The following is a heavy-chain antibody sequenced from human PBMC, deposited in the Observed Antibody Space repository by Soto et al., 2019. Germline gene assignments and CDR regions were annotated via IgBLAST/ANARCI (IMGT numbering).Heavy chain of an antibody. V-gene: IGHV3-21*01. CDR1: GFTFSSYA. Sequence: GGSLRLSCAASGFTFSSYAMSWVRQAPGKGLEWVSAISSSSSYIYYADSVKGRFTISRDNAKNSLYLQMNSLRAEDTAVYYCARKQSGPAPFDYWGQGTLVTVSS. CDR2: ISSSSSYI. J-gene: IGHJ4*02. CDR3: ARKQSGPAPFDY. D-gene: IGHD5-12*01.